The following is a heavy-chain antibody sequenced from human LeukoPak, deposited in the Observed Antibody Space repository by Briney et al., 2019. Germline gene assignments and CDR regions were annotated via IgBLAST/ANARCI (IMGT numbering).Heavy chain of an antibody. CDR2: IKQDGSEK. D-gene: IGHD2-2*01. V-gene: IGHV3-7*01. CDR1: GFTFSSYW. Sequence: RGSLRLSCAASGFTFSSYWMSWVRQAPGKGLEWVANIKQDGSEKYYVDSVKGRFTISRDNAKNSLYLQMNSLRAEDTAVYYCASTIVVVPAAIRAFDIWGQGTMVTVSS. CDR3: ASTIVVVPAAIRAFDI. J-gene: IGHJ3*02.